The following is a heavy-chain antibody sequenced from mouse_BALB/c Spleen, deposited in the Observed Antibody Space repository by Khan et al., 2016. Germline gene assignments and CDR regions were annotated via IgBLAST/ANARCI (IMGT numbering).Heavy chain of an antibody. CDR3: ASEYYRYDVDDY. CDR2: INTYTGEP. J-gene: IGHJ2*01. Sequence: QIQLVQSGPELKKPGETVKISCKATGYTFTNYGMNWVKQAPGKGLKWMGWINTYTGEPTYADDFKGRFAFSLETSASTAYLQINNLKNEDTATYYCASEYYRYDVDDYWGQGTTLTVSS. CDR1: GYTFTNYG. D-gene: IGHD2-14*01. V-gene: IGHV9-3-1*01.